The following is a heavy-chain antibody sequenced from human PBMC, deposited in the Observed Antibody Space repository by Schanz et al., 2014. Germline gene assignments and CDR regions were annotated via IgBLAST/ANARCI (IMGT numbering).Heavy chain of an antibody. CDR1: GGTFSSYA. J-gene: IGHJ4*02. CDR3: ASSGAGYSSSWDFDY. Sequence: QVQLVQSGAEVKKPGSPVKVSCKSSGGTFSSYAISWIRQAPGQGLEWMGRIIPILGIANYAQKFQGRVTITADRSTSTAYMDVSSLRSEDTAVYYCASSGAGYSSSWDFDYWGQGTLVTVSS. D-gene: IGHD6-13*01. CDR2: IIPILGIA. V-gene: IGHV1-69*02.